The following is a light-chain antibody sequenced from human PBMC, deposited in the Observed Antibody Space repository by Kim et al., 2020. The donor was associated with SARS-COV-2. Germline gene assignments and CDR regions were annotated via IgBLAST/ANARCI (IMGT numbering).Light chain of an antibody. CDR1: QSIRAY. CDR3: QQRINWPLT. CDR2: DAS. Sequence: LSPGERATLSGRASQSIRAYLAWYQQKPGQTPRLLIYDASNRATGIPARFSGSGSGTDFTLTISSLEPEDSAVYYCQQRINWPLTFGGGTKVDIK. J-gene: IGKJ4*01. V-gene: IGKV3-11*01.